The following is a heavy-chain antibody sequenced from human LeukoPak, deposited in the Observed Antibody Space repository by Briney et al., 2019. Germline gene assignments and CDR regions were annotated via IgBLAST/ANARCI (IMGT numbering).Heavy chain of an antibody. Sequence: GGSLRLSCAASGFTFRNYALTWVRQAPGKGLEWVSGISGSGESTYYADAVKGRFTISRDNSKNTLFLQMSSLRAEDTAVYYCAKSFRVVMVALDYWGQGTIVTVSS. D-gene: IGHD2-15*01. CDR2: ISGSGEST. CDR1: GFTFRNYA. J-gene: IGHJ4*02. CDR3: AKSFRVVMVALDY. V-gene: IGHV3-23*01.